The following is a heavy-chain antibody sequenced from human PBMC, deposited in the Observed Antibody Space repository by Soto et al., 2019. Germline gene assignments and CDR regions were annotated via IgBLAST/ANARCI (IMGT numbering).Heavy chain of an antibody. D-gene: IGHD5-18*01. CDR3: AREGMSPPRWLFDY. J-gene: IGHJ4*02. CDR1: GFTFGSYP. Sequence: EVQLVESGGGLVQPGGSLRLSCAASGFTFGSYPMHWVRQAPGKGLEYVSAISTNGDSTFYANSVKGRFTISRDNSKNTLYLQMGSLRAEDMGVYYCAREGMSPPRWLFDYWGQGPLVTASS. CDR2: ISTNGDST. V-gene: IGHV3-64*01.